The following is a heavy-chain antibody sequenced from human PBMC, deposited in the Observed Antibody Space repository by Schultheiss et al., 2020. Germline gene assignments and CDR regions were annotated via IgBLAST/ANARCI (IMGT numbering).Heavy chain of an antibody. Sequence: SVKVSCKASGGTFSSYTISWVRQAPGQGLEWMGRIIPNSGIPQYTQKVQGRVSITADNYTTTAYMELYNLRSDDTAVYYCARAQVPYDYVWGSYHEIFDYWGQGTLVTVSS. CDR2: IIPNSGIP. CDR3: ARAQVPYDYVWGSYHEIFDY. CDR1: GGTFSSYT. V-gene: IGHV1-69*02. D-gene: IGHD3-16*02. J-gene: IGHJ4*02.